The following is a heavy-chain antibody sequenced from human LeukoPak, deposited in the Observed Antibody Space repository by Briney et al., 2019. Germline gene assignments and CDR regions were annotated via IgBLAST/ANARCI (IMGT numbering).Heavy chain of an antibody. CDR1: GGPISSSSYY. V-gene: IGHV4-39*01. Sequence: PSETLSLTCTVSGGPISSSSYYWGWIRQPPGTGLEWIGSIYYSGSTYYNPSLRSRVTISVDTSKNQFSLKLSSVTAADTAVYYCARHYYYYYMDVWGKGTTVTVSS. CDR3: ARHYYYYYMDV. J-gene: IGHJ6*03. CDR2: IYYSGST.